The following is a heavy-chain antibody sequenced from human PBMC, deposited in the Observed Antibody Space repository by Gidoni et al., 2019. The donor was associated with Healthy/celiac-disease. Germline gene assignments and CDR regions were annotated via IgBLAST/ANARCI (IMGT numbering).Heavy chain of an antibody. J-gene: IGHJ4*02. CDR2: ISGSCGIT. CDR1: GITFSSYA. Sequence: EVQLLECGGGWVQHGGSLRLSWAASGITFSSYALSWVRQAPGKGLEWVSAISGSCGITYYADSVKGRFTISRDNSKNTLYLQMNSLRAEDTAVYYCAKDRPDLAQTYYFDYWGQGTLVTVSS. V-gene: IGHV3-23*01. CDR3: AKDRPDLAQTYYFDY.